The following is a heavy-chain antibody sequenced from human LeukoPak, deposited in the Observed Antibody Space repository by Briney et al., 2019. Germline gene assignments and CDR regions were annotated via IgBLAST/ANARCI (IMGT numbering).Heavy chain of an antibody. D-gene: IGHD6-19*01. CDR3: ARESSSAWPYYFDF. CDR1: GFTFSSYA. Sequence: PGGSLRLSCAASGFTFSSYAMSWVRQAPGRGLEWVANIKQDGSEKYYLDSVKGRFTISRDNAKNSLFLQMNSLRAEDTSVYYCARESSSAWPYYFDFWGQGTLVTVSS. V-gene: IGHV3-7*01. CDR2: IKQDGSEK. J-gene: IGHJ4*02.